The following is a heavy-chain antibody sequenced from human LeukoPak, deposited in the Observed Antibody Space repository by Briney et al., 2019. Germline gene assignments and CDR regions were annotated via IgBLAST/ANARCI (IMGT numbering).Heavy chain of an antibody. CDR2: ISPDGSNK. D-gene: IGHD2-15*01. CDR3: AREVGGCSGGSCYSGKWFDP. Sequence: PGGSLRLSCVISGFTFSTYGMHWVRQAPGKGLEWVALISPDGSNKYYVDSVKGRFTISRDNSKNTLYVQMNSLRAEDTAVYYCAREVGGCSGGSCYSGKWFDPWGQGTLVTVSS. CDR1: GFTFSTYG. J-gene: IGHJ5*02. V-gene: IGHV3-30*03.